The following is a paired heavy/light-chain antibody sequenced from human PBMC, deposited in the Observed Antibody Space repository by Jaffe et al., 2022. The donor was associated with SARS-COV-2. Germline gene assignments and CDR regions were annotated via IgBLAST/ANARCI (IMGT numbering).Heavy chain of an antibody. Sequence: QVQLVQSGSELKKPGASVKVSCKASGYTFANYAMNWVRQAPGQGLEWMGWINTNTGNPTYAHDFTGRFVFSLDTSVSTAYLQISSLKAEDTAVYYCARQYYGSGSFYDYWGQGALVTVSS. CDR3: ARQYYGSGSFYDY. CDR2: INTNTGNP. V-gene: IGHV7-4-1*02. D-gene: IGHD3-10*01. J-gene: IGHJ4*02. CDR1: GYTFANYA.
Light chain of an antibody. CDR2: WAS. CDR1: QSVLYSSDNKNY. Sequence: DIVMTQSPDSLAVSLGERATINCKSSQSVLYSSDNKNYLAWYQQKPGQPPKLLIYWASTRESGVPDRFSGSGSGTDFTLTISSLQAEDVAVYYCQQYYSSPPTFGGGTKVEIK. V-gene: IGKV4-1*01. CDR3: QQYYSSPPT. J-gene: IGKJ4*01.